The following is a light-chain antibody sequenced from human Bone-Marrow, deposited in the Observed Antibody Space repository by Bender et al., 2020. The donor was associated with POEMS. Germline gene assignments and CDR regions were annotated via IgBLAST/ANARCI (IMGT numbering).Light chain of an antibody. V-gene: IGLV1-44*01. CDR3: AGWDDSLNGFV. CDR2: SSH. J-gene: IGLJ3*02. CDR1: SSNIGAHA. Sequence: QSVLTQPPSASGTPGQRVTISCSGGSSNIGAHAVNWYQHLPGTAPQLLIFSSHRRPSEGPDRFSGSRSGASASLAISGVQSEDEADYYCAGWDDSLNGFVFGGGTKLTVL.